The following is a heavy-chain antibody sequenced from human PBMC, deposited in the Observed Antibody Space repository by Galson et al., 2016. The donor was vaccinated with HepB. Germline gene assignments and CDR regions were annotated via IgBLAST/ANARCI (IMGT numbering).Heavy chain of an antibody. V-gene: IGHV5-51*01. J-gene: IGHJ4*02. Sequence: SGAEVKKPGDSFKISCKTSGYIFTNYWIGWVRQMPGKGLEWMGIIYPRDSETRYNQSFEGLVTMSSDKSITTAYLQLSNLKASDTAMYYCARVSSGTYYLMDYWGQGTLATVSS. CDR2: IYPRDSET. CDR3: ARVSSGTYYLMDY. CDR1: GYIFTNYW. D-gene: IGHD1-26*01.